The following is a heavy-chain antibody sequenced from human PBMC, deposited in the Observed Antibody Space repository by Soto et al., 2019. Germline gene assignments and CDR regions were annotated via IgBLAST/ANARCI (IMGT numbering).Heavy chain of an antibody. CDR3: ARYGMSSQH. J-gene: IGHJ1*01. V-gene: IGHV4-31*03. D-gene: IGHD4-17*01. Sequence: PSETLSLTCTVSGVVLGSDAYYWSWIRQHPGKGLEWIGNIYHTGNTYYNPSLKSRVVISLDASQNQFFLRLSSVTAADTAGYYWARYGMSSQHWGQGTLVTVSS. CDR1: GVVLGSDAYY. CDR2: IYHTGNT.